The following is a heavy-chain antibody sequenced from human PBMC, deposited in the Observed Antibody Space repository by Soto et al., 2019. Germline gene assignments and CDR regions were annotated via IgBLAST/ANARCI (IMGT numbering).Heavy chain of an antibody. CDR2: IYYSGST. J-gene: IGHJ5*02. CDR1: GGTFSDYC. CDR3: ARGKTDYYGSGSYYL. Sequence: SEPLSLPWSVYGGTFSDYCCRWIRQKQGKGLEWIGYIYYSGSTYYNPSLKSRVTISVDTSKNPFSLKLSSVTAADTAVYYCARGKTDYYGSGSYYLWGQGTLVTVSS. D-gene: IGHD3-10*01. V-gene: IGHV4-31*02.